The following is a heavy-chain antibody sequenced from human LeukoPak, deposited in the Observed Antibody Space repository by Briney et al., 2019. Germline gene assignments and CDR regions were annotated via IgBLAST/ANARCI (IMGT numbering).Heavy chain of an antibody. Sequence: GESLKISCKGSGYSYTSYWTGWVRQMPGKGLEWMGIIFPSDSDTRYSPSFQGQVTISVDKSISTAYLQWSSLEASDTAMYYCARSRGSSSWYYFDYWGQGTLVTVSS. CDR1: GYSYTSYW. CDR2: IFPSDSDT. D-gene: IGHD6-13*01. J-gene: IGHJ4*02. CDR3: ARSRGSSSWYYFDY. V-gene: IGHV5-51*01.